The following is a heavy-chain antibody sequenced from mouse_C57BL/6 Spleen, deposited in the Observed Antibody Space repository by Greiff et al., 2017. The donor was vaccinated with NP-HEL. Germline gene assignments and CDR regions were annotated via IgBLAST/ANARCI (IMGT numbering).Heavy chain of an antibody. J-gene: IGHJ4*01. CDR2: ISGGGGNT. CDR3: ARYYSYYAMDY. D-gene: IGHD1-1*01. V-gene: IGHV5-9*01. CDR1: GFTFSSYT. Sequence: EVKVEESGGGLVKPGGSLKLSCAASGFTFSSYTMSWVRQTPEKRLEWVATISGGGGNTYYPDSVKGRFTISRDNAKNTLYLQMSSLRSEDTALYYCARYYSYYAMDYWGQGTSVTVSS.